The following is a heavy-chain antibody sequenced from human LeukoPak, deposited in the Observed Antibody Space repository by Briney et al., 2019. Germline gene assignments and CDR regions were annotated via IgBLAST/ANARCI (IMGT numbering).Heavy chain of an antibody. D-gene: IGHD6-19*01. V-gene: IGHV3-11*04. J-gene: IGHJ5*02. CDR1: GFTFSDYY. Sequence: GGSLRLSCEASGFTFSDYYMSWIRQAPGKGLEWVSYISSSGSTIYYADSVKGRFTISRDNAKNSLYLQMNSLRAEDTAVYYCARVIAVAGEDGFDPWGQGTLVTVSS. CDR3: ARVIAVAGEDGFDP. CDR2: ISSSGSTI.